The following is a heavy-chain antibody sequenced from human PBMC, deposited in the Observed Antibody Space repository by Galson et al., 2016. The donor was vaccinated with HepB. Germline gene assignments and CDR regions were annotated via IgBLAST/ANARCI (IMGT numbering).Heavy chain of an antibody. V-gene: IGHV7-4-1*01. D-gene: IGHD3-22*01. J-gene: IGHJ4*02. CDR1: GYTFSSYT. Sequence: SVKVSCKGFGYTFSSYTMMWVRQAPGHGLEWMGGITSYTGHPTYAQGLTGRFVFSVDTSVSTAYLHIDSLKPEDTAVYCCAKTYDSTGYYADYWCQGTLLTVSS. CDR2: ITSYTGHP. CDR3: AKTYDSTGYYADY.